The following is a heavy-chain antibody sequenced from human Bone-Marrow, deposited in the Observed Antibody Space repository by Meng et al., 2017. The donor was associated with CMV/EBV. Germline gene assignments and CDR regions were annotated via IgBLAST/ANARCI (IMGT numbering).Heavy chain of an antibody. J-gene: IGHJ4*02. Sequence: CTVSGGSISSGDYYWSWIRQPPGKGLEWIGYIYYSGSTYYNPSLKSRVTISVDTSKNQFSLKLSSVTAADTAVYYCARGITMIVVGPWGQGTRSPSPQ. CDR2: IYYSGST. CDR3: ARGITMIVVGP. V-gene: IGHV4-30-4*01. D-gene: IGHD3-22*01. CDR1: GGSISSGDYY.